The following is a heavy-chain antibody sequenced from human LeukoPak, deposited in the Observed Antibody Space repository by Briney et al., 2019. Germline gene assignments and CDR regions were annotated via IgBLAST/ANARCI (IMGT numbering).Heavy chain of an antibody. D-gene: IGHD1-26*01. J-gene: IGHJ4*02. CDR1: GYTFTSYD. CDR2: MNPNSGNT. Sequence: ASVKVSCKASGYTFTSYDINWVRQATGQGLEWMGWMNPNSGNTGYAQKFQGRVTMTRNTSISTAYMELSSLRSDDTAVYYCARELFYTSGSKSNRVDYWGQGTLVTVSS. CDR3: ARELFYTSGSKSNRVDY. V-gene: IGHV1-8*01.